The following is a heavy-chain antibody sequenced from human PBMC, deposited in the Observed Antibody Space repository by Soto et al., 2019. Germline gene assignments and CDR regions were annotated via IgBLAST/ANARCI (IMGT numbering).Heavy chain of an antibody. CDR1: EFTFASYD. CDR3: VKEGYDWISCGCFDL. V-gene: IGHV3-23*01. J-gene: IGHJ3*01. Sequence: PGGSLRLSCVASEFTFASYDMNWVRQAPGKGLEWVSPITSGGGGPNYADSVKGRFTISRDNSKNTLYLQMNSLRAEDTAIYHFVKEGYDWISCGCFDLWGRGTMVTVSS. CDR2: ITSGGGGP. D-gene: IGHD1-20*01.